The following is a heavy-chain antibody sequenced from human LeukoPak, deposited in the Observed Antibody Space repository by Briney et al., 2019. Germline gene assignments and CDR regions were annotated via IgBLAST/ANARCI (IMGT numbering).Heavy chain of an antibody. CDR1: GGSISSGGYY. V-gene: IGHV4-31*03. D-gene: IGHD3-22*01. CDR3: ASHRPYYYDSSGYPWDY. Sequence: NPSETLSLTCTVSGGSISSGGYYWSWIRQHPGKGLEWIGYIYYSGSTYYNPSLKSRVTISVDTSKNQFSLKLSSVTAADTAVYYCASHRPYYYDSSGYPWDYWGQGTLVTVSS. J-gene: IGHJ4*02. CDR2: IYYSGST.